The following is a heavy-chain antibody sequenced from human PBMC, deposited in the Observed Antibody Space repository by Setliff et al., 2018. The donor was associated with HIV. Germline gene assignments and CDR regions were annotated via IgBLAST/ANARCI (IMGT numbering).Heavy chain of an antibody. J-gene: IGHJ3*02. CDR2: IWYDGINK. D-gene: IGHD4-17*01. Sequence: PGGSLRLSCAASGFTFSRYGMHWVRQVPGKGLEWVALIWYDGINKYYADSVKGRFTVSRDNSKNTLYLQVNSLRAEDTAAYYCAKDEAYGGNPQKAFDIWGQGTMVTVSS. V-gene: IGHV3-33*06. CDR1: GFTFSRYG. CDR3: AKDEAYGGNPQKAFDI.